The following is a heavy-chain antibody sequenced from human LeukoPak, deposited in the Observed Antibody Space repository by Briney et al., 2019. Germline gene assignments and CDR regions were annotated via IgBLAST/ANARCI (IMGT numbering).Heavy chain of an antibody. CDR3: AREISGSYAFDI. V-gene: IGHV4-59*01. D-gene: IGHD3-22*01. Sequence: SETLSLTCTVSGGSISSYYWSWIRQPPGKGLEWIGYIYYSGSTNYNPSLKSRVTISVDTSKNQFSLKLSSVTAADTAVYYCAREISGSYAFDIWGQGTMVTVSS. J-gene: IGHJ3*02. CDR2: IYYSGST. CDR1: GGSISSYY.